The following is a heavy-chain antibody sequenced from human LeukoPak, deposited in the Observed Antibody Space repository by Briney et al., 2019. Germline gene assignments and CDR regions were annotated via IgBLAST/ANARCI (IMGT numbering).Heavy chain of an antibody. CDR1: GGSFSGYY. Sequence: SETLSLTCAVYGGSFSGYYWSWIRQPPGKGLEWIGEINHSGSTNYNPSLKSRVTISVDTSKNQFSLKLSSVTAADTAVYYCARSHGAGRSGVVVYYYYYMDVWGKGTTVTISS. CDR3: ARSHGAGRSGVVVYYYYYMDV. J-gene: IGHJ6*03. CDR2: INHSGST. V-gene: IGHV4-34*01. D-gene: IGHD3-10*01.